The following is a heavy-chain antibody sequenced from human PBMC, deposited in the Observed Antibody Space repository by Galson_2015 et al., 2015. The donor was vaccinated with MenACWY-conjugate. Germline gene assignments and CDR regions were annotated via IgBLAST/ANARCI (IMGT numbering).Heavy chain of an antibody. D-gene: IGHD6-19*01. J-gene: IGHJ4*02. CDR2: TYYRSKWYK. CDR1: GDSVSSNSAA. CDR3: ASQGIAVAGVIDY. V-gene: IGHV6-1*01. Sequence: CAISGDSVSSNSAAWNWIRQSPSRGLEWLGRTYYRSKWYKYYAASVKSRMTINVDTSKNQFSLRLNSVTPEDTAMYYCASQGIAVAGVIDYWGQGILVTVSS.